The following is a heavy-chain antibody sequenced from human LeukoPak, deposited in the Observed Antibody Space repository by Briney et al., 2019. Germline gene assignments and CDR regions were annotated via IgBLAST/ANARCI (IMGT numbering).Heavy chain of an antibody. CDR1: GGFSSFYY. CDR2: IHTSGST. J-gene: IGHJ4*02. V-gene: IGHV4-4*09. CDR3: ARPGQSSWWVYFNY. Sequence: SETLSLTCTVSGGFSSFYYWTWIRQPPGKGLEWIGNIHTSGSTDYSPSLKSRVAMSIDTFKNQFSLRLSSVTAADTAVYYCARPGQSSWWVYFNYWGQGTLVTVSS. D-gene: IGHD2-15*01.